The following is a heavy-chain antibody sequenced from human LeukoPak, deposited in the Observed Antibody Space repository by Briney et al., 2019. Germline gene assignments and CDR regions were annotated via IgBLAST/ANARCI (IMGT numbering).Heavy chain of an antibody. CDR3: ARDRPHIAVVGTNDY. Sequence: PGGSLRLSCAASGFNVSGYWIHWVRQAPGKGLEWVSSISSSSSYMYYADSVKGRFTVSRDNAKNSLYPQMNSLRAEDAAVYYYARDRPHIAVVGTNDYWGQGTLVTVSS. CDR1: GFNVSGYW. J-gene: IGHJ4*02. V-gene: IGHV3-21*01. D-gene: IGHD6-19*01. CDR2: ISSSSSYM.